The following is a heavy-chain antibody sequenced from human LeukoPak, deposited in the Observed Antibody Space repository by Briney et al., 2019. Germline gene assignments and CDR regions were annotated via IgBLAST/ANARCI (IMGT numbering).Heavy chain of an antibody. J-gene: IGHJ4*02. CDR3: ARSFVGGGPTDY. D-gene: IGHD4-23*01. Sequence: ASVKVSCMASGYISTSYDINWVRQATGQGLEWMGWMNPNSANTAYAQKFQDRVTITRNTSISTAYMELSSLRSEDTAVYYCARSFVGGGPTDYWGQGTQVTVSS. V-gene: IGHV1-8*03. CDR2: MNPNSANT. CDR1: GYISTSYD.